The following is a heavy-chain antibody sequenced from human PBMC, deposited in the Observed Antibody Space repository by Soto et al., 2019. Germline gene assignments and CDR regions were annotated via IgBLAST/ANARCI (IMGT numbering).Heavy chain of an antibody. J-gene: IGHJ6*02. CDR3: AIDRGLWGKIYYGMDV. CDR1: GFTFSSYA. D-gene: IGHD2-21*01. V-gene: IGHV3-30-3*01. Sequence: GGSLRLSCAASGFTFSSYAMHWVRQAPGKGLEWVAVISYDGSNKYYADSVKGRFTISRDNSKNTLYLQMNSLRAEDTAVYYCAIDRGLWGKIYYGMDVWGQGTTVTVSS. CDR2: ISYDGSNK.